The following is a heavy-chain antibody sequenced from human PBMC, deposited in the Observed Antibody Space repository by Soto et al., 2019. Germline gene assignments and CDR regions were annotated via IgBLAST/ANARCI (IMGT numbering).Heavy chain of an antibody. D-gene: IGHD3-9*01. CDR2: ISPRSGGT. Sequence: ASVKVSCKASGYTFIDYYMHWVRQAPGQGFEWMGRISPRSGGTNYAQKFQGRVTMTWDTSLNTAYMELSSLISEDTAVYYCTRPPGYISDWYYFDLWGQGTLVTVSS. CDR3: TRPPGYISDWYYFDL. V-gene: IGHV1-2*02. J-gene: IGHJ4*02. CDR1: GYTFIDYY.